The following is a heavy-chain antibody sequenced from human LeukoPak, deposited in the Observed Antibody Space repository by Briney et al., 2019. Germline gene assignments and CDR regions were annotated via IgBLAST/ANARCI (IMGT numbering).Heavy chain of an antibody. D-gene: IGHD2-15*01. CDR1: GFTFSGYS. V-gene: IGHV3-23*01. Sequence: GGSLRLSCAASGFTFSGYSMNWVRQAPGKGLEWVSAISGSGGSTYYADSVKGRFTISRDNSKNTLYLQMNSLRAEDTAVYYCANRPTVVVPLHWGQGTLVTVSS. J-gene: IGHJ4*02. CDR2: ISGSGGST. CDR3: ANRPTVVVPLH.